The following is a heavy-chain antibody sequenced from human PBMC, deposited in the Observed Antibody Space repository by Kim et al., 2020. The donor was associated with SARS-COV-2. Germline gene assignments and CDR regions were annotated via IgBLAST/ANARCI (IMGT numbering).Heavy chain of an antibody. Sequence: TNYAQTFQGRVTMTRDTSISTAYMELNRLKSDDTAVYYCASGSVTYSPDYWGQGTLVTVSS. CDR3: ASGSVTYSPDY. J-gene: IGHJ4*02. V-gene: IGHV1-2*02. D-gene: IGHD1-26*01. CDR2: T.